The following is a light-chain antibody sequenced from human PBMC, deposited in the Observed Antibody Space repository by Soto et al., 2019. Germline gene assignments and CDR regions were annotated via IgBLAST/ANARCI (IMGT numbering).Light chain of an antibody. CDR2: EVS. V-gene: IGLV2-14*01. Sequence: QSALTQPASVSGSPGQSITISCTGTSSDVGGYTYVSWYQQHPGKPPKLMICEVSNRPSGISYRFSGSKSGNTASLTISGLQDEEEADYYCSSFTSTSSTLVFGGGTKLTVL. CDR1: SSDVGGYTY. CDR3: SSFTSTSSTLV. J-gene: IGLJ2*01.